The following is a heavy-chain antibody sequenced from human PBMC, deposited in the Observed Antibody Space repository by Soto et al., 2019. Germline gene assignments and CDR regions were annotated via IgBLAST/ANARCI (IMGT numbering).Heavy chain of an antibody. CDR1: GYTFTGYY. CDR2: INPNSGGT. J-gene: IGHJ5*02. CDR3: ARGRAYCGGGSCYPPGGFAP. V-gene: IGHV1-2*04. D-gene: IGHD2-15*01. Sequence: ASVKVSCKASGYTFTGYYMHWVRQAPGQGLEWMGWINPNSGGTNYAQKFQGWVTMTRDTSISTAYMELSRLRSDDTAVYYCARGRAYCGGGSCYPPGGFAPWGQGTLVPVSS.